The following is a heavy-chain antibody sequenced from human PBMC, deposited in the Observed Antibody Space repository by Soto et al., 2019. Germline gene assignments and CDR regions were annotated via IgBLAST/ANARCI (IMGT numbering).Heavy chain of an antibody. CDR1: NFSISSGYY. CDR2: IYHTGHT. Sequence: SSETLSLTCGVSNFSISSGYYWGWIRQSPGKGLEWLGTIYHTGHTYYNPSFRSRVTISLDTSKNQISLSLSSVTAADTAFYYCARHGSSWGQGTLVTVS. CDR3: ARHGSS. V-gene: IGHV4-38-2*01. J-gene: IGHJ5*02.